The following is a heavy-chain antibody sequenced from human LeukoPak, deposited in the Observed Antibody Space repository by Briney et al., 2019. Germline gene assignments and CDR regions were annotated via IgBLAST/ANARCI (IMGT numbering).Heavy chain of an antibody. V-gene: IGHV4-59*12. Sequence: SETLSLTCPVSGGSISSYYWSWIRQPPGKGLEWIGYIYYSGSTNYNPSLKSRVTISVDTSKNQFSLKLSSVTAADTAVYYCARGREIQLADNWFDPWGQGTLVTVSS. J-gene: IGHJ5*02. D-gene: IGHD5-18*01. CDR2: IYYSGST. CDR1: GGSISSYY. CDR3: ARGREIQLADNWFDP.